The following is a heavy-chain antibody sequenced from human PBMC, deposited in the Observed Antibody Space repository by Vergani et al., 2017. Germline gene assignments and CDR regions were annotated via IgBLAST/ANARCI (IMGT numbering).Heavy chain of an antibody. CDR3: AKDLIPAAIYALGAFDI. V-gene: IGHV3-9*01. CDR1: GFTFDDYA. CDR2: ISWNSGSI. J-gene: IGHJ3*02. Sequence: EVQLVESGGGLVQPGRSLRLSCAASGFTFDDYAMHWVRQAPGKGLEWVSGISWNSGSIGYADSVKGRFTISRDNAKNSLYLQMNSLRAEDTALYYCAKDLIPAAIYALGAFDIWGQGTMVTVSS. D-gene: IGHD2-2*02.